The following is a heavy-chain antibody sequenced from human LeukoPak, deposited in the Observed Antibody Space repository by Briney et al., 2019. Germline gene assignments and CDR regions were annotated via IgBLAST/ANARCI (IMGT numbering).Heavy chain of an antibody. V-gene: IGHV3-23*01. CDR2: ISGSGGST. CDR3: AKGRYCSSTSCYTPYYYMDV. Sequence: PGGSLRLSCAASGFTFSSYAMSWVRQAPGKGLEWVSAISGSGGSTYYADSVKGRFTISRDNSKNTLYLQMNSLRAEDTAVYYCAKGRYCSSTSCYTPYYYMDVWGKGTTVTVSS. D-gene: IGHD2-2*02. CDR1: GFTFSSYA. J-gene: IGHJ6*03.